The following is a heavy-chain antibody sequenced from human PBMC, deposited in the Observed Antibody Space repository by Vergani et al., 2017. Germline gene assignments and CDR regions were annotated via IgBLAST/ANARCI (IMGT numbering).Heavy chain of an antibody. Sequence: EVHLLESGGGLVQPGGSRRLSCAAAGFTFDTYTMAYVRQAPGKGLEWVATISSGGGDIFYADSVKGRFTISRDNSKNTLFLQMNSLKDEDTAVYYCTTAWGVYYLHGEYFQYWGRGTLVSVSS. V-gene: IGHV3-23*01. D-gene: IGHD3-10*01. CDR3: TTAWGVYYLHGEYFQY. J-gene: IGHJ1*01. CDR2: ISSGGGDI. CDR1: GFTFDTYT.